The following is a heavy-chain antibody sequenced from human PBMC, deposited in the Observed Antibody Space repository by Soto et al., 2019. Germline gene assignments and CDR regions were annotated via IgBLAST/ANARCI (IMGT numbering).Heavy chain of an antibody. J-gene: IGHJ4*02. CDR2: VSKSDYT. V-gene: IGHV3-21*01. CDR3: AREDSIIIPAVADF. D-gene: IGHD2-2*01. Sequence: AXVSLRRSCAVSGFYFNNYGINWVSQAPGKGLEWVSSVSKSDYTYYSDSVKGRFTISRDNAKNSVSLQMNSLRAEDTAVYYCAREDSIIIPAVADFWGQGTRDTV. CDR1: GFYFNNYG.